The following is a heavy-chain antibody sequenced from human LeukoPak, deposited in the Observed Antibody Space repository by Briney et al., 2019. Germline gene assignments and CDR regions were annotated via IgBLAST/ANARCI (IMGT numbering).Heavy chain of an antibody. J-gene: IGHJ4*02. CDR1: GFTFSSYA. Sequence: GGSLRLSCAASGFTFSSYAMSWVRQAPGKGLEWVSAISGSGGSTYYADSVKGRFTISRDNSKNTLYLQMNSLRAEDTAVYYCAKDALGDGSGYGGFDYWGQGTLVTVSS. D-gene: IGHD3-22*01. V-gene: IGHV3-23*01. CDR3: AKDALGDGSGYGGFDY. CDR2: ISGSGGST.